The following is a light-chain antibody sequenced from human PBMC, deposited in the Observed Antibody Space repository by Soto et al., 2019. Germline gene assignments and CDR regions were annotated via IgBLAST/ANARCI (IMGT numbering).Light chain of an antibody. CDR2: GAS. CDR1: QSVSSSY. Sequence: EIVLTQSPGTLSLSPGERATLSCRASQSVSSSYLAWYQQKPGQAPRPLISGASNRATGIPDRFSGSGSGTDFTLTISRLEPEDFAVYYCQQYGTSPFTFGPGTKVDIK. J-gene: IGKJ3*01. CDR3: QQYGTSPFT. V-gene: IGKV3-20*01.